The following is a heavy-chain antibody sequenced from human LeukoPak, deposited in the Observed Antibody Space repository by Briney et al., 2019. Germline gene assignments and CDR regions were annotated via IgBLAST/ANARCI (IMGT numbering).Heavy chain of an antibody. V-gene: IGHV1-69*06. CDR1: GGTFSSYA. J-gene: IGHJ6*02. CDR3: GAGGRPYYYYGMDV. D-gene: IGHD3-16*01. Sequence: ASVKVSCKASGGTFSSYAISWVRQAPGQGLEWMGGIIPIFGTANYAQKFQGRVTITADKSTSTAYMELSSLRSEDTAVYYCGAGGRPYYYYGMDVWGQGTTVTVSS. CDR2: IIPIFGTA.